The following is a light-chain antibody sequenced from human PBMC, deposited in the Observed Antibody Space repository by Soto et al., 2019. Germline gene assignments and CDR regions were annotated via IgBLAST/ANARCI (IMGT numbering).Light chain of an antibody. CDR3: QQYNSYSEA. V-gene: IGKV1-5*01. CDR2: DAS. CDR1: QSISTW. Sequence: DSHMTQSPSTLSASVVDRVTITCRASQSISTWLAWYQQKPGKAPKLLIYDASSLQSGVPSRFSGSGSGTEFTLTIRSLQADDSATYYCQQYNSYSEAFGQGTKVDIK. J-gene: IGKJ1*01.